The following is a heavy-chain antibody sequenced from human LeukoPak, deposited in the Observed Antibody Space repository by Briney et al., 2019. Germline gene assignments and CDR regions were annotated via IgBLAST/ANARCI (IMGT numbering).Heavy chain of an antibody. Sequence: PGGSLRLSCAASGFTFSDYYMSWIRQAPGEGLEWVSAVSGSGDNTYYADSVKGRFTISRDNSKNTLYLHMSSLRAEDTAVYYCACTAYYYYYLDVWGKGTTVTVSS. CDR2: VSGSGDNT. D-gene: IGHD5-18*01. CDR1: GFTFSDYY. J-gene: IGHJ6*03. V-gene: IGHV3-23*01. CDR3: ACTAYYYYYLDV.